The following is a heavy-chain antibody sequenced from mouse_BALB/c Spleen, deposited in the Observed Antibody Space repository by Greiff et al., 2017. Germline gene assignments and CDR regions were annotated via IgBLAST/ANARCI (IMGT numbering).Heavy chain of an antibody. V-gene: IGHV1-82*01. Sequence: QVQLKESGPELVKPGASVKISCKASGYAFSSSWMNWVKQRPGQGLEWIGRIYPGDGDTNYNGKFKGKATLTADKSSSTAYMQLSSLTSVDSAVYFCARDWVITTATRYAMDYWGQGTSVTVSS. CDR2: IYPGDGDT. CDR3: ARDWVITTATRYAMDY. D-gene: IGHD1-2*01. J-gene: IGHJ4*01. CDR1: GYAFSSSW.